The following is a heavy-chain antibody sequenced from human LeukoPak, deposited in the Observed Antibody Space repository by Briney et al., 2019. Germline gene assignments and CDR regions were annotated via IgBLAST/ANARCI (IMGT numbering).Heavy chain of an antibody. CDR2: INPSGGST. V-gene: IGHV1-46*01. J-gene: IGHJ3*02. D-gene: IGHD1-26*01. CDR1: GYTFTNYY. CDR3: ARDRDGGSYFDAFDI. Sequence: ASVKVSCKASGYTFTNYYMHWVRPPPGQGLEWMGIINPSGGSTSYAQKFQGRVTMTRDTSTSTVYMELSSLRSEDTAVYYCARDRDGGSYFDAFDIWGQGSMVTVSS.